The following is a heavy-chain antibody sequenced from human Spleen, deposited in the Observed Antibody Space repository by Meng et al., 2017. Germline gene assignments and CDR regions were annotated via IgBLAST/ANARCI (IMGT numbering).Heavy chain of an antibody. CDR2: IGHSGFT. V-gene: IGHV4-39*01. J-gene: IGHJ2*01. D-gene: IGHD7-27*01. Sequence: QPQLQESGPGLVKPSEALSLTCSVSGGSISTSGYYWGWIRQPPGKGLEWIGSIGHSGFTYYTPSLKSRVTVSIDTSKNQCSLKLNSVTAADTAVYYCARGYPGDSRYFDLWGRGTLVTVSS. CDR1: GGSISTSGYY. CDR3: ARGYPGDSRYFDL.